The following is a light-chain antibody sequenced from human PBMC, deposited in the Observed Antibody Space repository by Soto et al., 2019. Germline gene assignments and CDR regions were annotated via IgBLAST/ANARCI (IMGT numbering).Light chain of an antibody. CDR2: DVS. CDR1: SSVVGGYNY. V-gene: IGLV2-11*01. J-gene: IGLJ1*01. CDR3: CSYAGSYTFV. Sequence: SVLTQPRSVSRSPGQSVTISCTGTSSVVGGYNYVSWYQQHPGKAPKLMIYDVSKRPSGVPDRFSGSKSGNTASLTISGLQAEDEADYYCCSYAGSYTFVFGTGTKVTVL.